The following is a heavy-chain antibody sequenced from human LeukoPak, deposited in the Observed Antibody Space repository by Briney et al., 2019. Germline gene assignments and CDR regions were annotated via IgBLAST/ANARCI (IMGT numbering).Heavy chain of an antibody. CDR3: ARGGIAARLEGYDAFDI. D-gene: IGHD6-6*01. CDR2: INPNSGST. V-gene: IGHV1-2*02. J-gene: IGHJ3*02. CDR1: GYTFTGYY. Sequence: ASVTVSCKASGYTFTGYYMHWVRQAPGQGLEWMGWINPNSGSTNYAQKFQGRVTMTRDTSISTAYMELSRLRSDDTAVYYCARGGIAARLEGYDAFDIWGQGTMVTVSS.